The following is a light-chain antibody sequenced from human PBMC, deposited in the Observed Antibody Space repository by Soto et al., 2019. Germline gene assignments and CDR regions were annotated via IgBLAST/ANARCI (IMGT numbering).Light chain of an antibody. Sequence: QSVLTQPPSAPGTPGQRVTISCSGSSSNVGGDYVYWFQQLPGTAPKLLNYTNNRRPSGVPDRFSGSKSGTSASLAISGLRSEDEADYCCAAWDDSLSAWVFGGGTKLTVL. CDR3: AAWDDSLSAWV. CDR1: SSNVGGDY. CDR2: TNN. V-gene: IGLV1-47*02. J-gene: IGLJ3*02.